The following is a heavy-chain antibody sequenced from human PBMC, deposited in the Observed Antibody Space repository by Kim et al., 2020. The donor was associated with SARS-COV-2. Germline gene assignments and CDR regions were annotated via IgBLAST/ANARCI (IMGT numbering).Heavy chain of an antibody. D-gene: IGHD3-3*01. Sequence: SEKTASHPSLKSRVTISVDTPKNQFSLRLDSVTAADTAVYFCADWRDSADYWGQGALVAVSS. CDR2: SEKT. CDR3: ADWRDSADY. J-gene: IGHJ4*02. V-gene: IGHV4-30-4*07.